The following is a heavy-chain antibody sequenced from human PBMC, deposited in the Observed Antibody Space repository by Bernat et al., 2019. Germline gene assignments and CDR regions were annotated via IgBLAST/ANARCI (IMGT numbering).Heavy chain of an antibody. J-gene: IGHJ6*02. CDR1: GFTFSNAW. V-gene: IGHV3-15*07. D-gene: IGHD3-16*01. CDR3: TTGPRLIQPTQILYYYYGMDV. Sequence: EVQLVESGGGLVKPGGSLRLSCAASGFTFSNAWMNWVRQAPGKGLEWVGRIKSKTDGGTTDYAAPVKGRFTISRDDSTNTLYLQMNSRKTEDTAVYYCTTGPRLIQPTQILYYYYGMDVWGQGTTVTVSS. CDR2: IKSKTDGGTT.